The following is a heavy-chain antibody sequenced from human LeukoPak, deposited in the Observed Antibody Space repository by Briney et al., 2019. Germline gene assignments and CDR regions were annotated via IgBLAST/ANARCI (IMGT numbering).Heavy chain of an antibody. Sequence: GGSLRLSCAASGFTFSSYGMHWVRQAPGKGLEWVAVIRYDGSNKYYADSVKGRFTISRDNSKNTLYLQMNSLRAEDTAVYYCAKDRGDGRIPGFFDYWGQGTLVTVSS. CDR1: GFTFSSYG. D-gene: IGHD5-24*01. V-gene: IGHV3-30*02. J-gene: IGHJ4*02. CDR3: AKDRGDGRIPGFFDY. CDR2: IRYDGSNK.